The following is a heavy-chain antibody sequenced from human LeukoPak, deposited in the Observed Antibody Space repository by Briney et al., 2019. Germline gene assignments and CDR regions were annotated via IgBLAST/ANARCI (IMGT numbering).Heavy chain of an antibody. CDR3: ARGFYYYGMDV. J-gene: IGHJ6*02. V-gene: IGHV4-59*01. CDR2: IYYSGST. Sequence: SETLSLTCTVSGGSISSYYWSWIRQPPGKGLEWIGYIYYSGSTNYNPSLKSRVTISVDTSKNQFSLKLSSVTAADTAVYYCARGFYYYGMDVWGQGTTVTVSS. CDR1: GGSISSYY.